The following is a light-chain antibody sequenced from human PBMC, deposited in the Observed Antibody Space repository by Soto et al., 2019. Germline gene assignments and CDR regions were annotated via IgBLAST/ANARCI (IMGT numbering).Light chain of an antibody. CDR3: LHHGSSLWT. V-gene: IGKV3D-11*03. CDR2: DAS. CDR1: RSVSSN. Sequence: EIVMTQSPATLSVSPGERATLSCRASRSVSSNLAWYQQKPGQAPRLLIYDASNRATGIPARFSGSGSGTDFTLTISSLEPEDFAMYYCLHHGSSLWTFGQGTKVDIK. J-gene: IGKJ1*01.